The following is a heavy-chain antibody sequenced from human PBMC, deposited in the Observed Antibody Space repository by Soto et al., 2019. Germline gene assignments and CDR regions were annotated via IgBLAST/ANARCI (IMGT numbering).Heavy chain of an antibody. V-gene: IGHV1-69*01. Sequence: QVLLVQSGAEVKKSGSSVKVSCKASGGTFSSYAINWVRQAPGQGLEWMGGIIPMFGKANYAENFQGRVTISADESTITAYMELSSLTSDDAAVYYCARGYRGGYFYAMDVWGQGTTVTVSS. CDR3: ARGYRGGYFYAMDV. CDR2: IIPMFGKA. CDR1: GGTFSSYA. J-gene: IGHJ6*02. D-gene: IGHD2-2*02.